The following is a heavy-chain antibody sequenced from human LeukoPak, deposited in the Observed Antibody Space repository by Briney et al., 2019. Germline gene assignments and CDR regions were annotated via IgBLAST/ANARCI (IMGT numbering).Heavy chain of an antibody. Sequence: SETLSLTCAVYGGSFSGYYWSWIRQPPGKGLEWIGEINHSGSTNYNPSLTSRVTITVDTSKNQFSLKLSSVTAADTAVYYCARGPRYYDFWSGYYTRARFDYWGQGTLVTVSS. CDR1: GGSFSGYY. J-gene: IGHJ4*02. D-gene: IGHD3-3*01. CDR2: INHSGST. CDR3: ARGPRYYDFWSGYYTRARFDY. V-gene: IGHV4-34*01.